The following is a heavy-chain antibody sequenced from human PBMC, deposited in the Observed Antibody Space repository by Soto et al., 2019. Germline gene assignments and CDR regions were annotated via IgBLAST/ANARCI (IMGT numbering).Heavy chain of an antibody. CDR3: AKDLLVVVVVAGTNPMGGMDV. V-gene: IGHV3-23*01. CDR1: GFGFTFSTSA. D-gene: IGHD2-15*01. CDR2: FRESGGTT. J-gene: IGHJ6*02. Sequence: GGSLRLSCAASGFGFTFSTSAMSWVRQAPGKGLEWVSTFRESGGTTHYANSVKGRFTISRDTSKNRVYLQMNSLRAEDTAVYYCAKDLLVVVVVAGTNPMGGMDVWGQGTTVTVSS.